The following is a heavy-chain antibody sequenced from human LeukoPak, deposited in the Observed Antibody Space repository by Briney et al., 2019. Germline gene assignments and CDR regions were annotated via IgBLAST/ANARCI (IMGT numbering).Heavy chain of an antibody. V-gene: IGHV3-7*01. CDR2: IKQDGSLQ. J-gene: IGHJ4*02. D-gene: IGHD3-22*01. Sequence: GGSLRLSCTASGFAFSSFWMAWVRQAPGKGLEWVANIKQDGSLQHYGDSVKGRFTISRDNAKNSLYLQMNNLRAEDTALYYCATSYDSSGCDWGQGTLVTVSS. CDR1: GFAFSSFW. CDR3: ATSYDSSGCD.